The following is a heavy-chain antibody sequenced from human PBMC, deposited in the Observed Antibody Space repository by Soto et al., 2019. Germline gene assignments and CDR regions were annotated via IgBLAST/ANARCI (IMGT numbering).Heavy chain of an antibody. J-gene: IGHJ6*02. CDR2: IRDDGGNT. D-gene: IGHD6-13*01. V-gene: IGHV3-23*01. CDR3: ARSSSSSWRRGYSEYYYYYGMDV. CDR1: GFTFRGYA. Sequence: HHGGFLRLSCAASGFTFRGYAMSWVRQAPGKGLEWVSVIRDDGGNTYYADSVKGRFTISRDNSKNTLYLQMNSLRAEDTAVYYCARSSSSSWRRGYSEYYYYYGMDVWGQGTTVTVSS.